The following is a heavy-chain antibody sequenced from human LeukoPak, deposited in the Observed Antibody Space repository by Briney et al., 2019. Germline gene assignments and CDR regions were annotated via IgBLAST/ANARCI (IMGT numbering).Heavy chain of an antibody. D-gene: IGHD2-2*01. CDR3: ARGVIGRVVVVPAATVLFDY. CDR1: GYTFTGYY. V-gene: IGHV1-2*06. Sequence: ASVKVSCKASGYTFTGYYMHWVRQAPGQGLEWMGRINPNSGGTNYAQKFQGRVTMTRDTSISTAYMELSRLRSDDTAVYYCARGVIGRVVVVPAATVLFDYWGQGTLVTVSS. J-gene: IGHJ4*02. CDR2: INPNSGGT.